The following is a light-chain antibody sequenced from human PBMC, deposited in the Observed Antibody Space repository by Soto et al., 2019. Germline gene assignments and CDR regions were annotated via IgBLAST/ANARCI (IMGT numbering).Light chain of an antibody. Sequence: QPVLTQSPSASASLGASVKLTCTLSSGHSSYAIAWHQQRPEKGPRYLMKVNSDGSHTKGDEIPDRFSGSSSGAERYLTISSLQSEDEADYYCQTWGTGILVFGGGTKVTVL. CDR2: VNSDGSH. CDR3: QTWGTGILV. V-gene: IGLV4-69*01. CDR1: SGHSSYA. J-gene: IGLJ2*01.